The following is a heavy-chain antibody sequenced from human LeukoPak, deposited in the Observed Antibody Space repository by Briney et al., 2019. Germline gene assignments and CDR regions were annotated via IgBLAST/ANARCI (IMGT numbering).Heavy chain of an antibody. D-gene: IGHD1-1*01. CDR3: ARDHRYAFDN. CDR1: GFPFSDYS. Sequence: PGGSLRLSCAASGFPFSDYSMNWVRQAPGKRLEWISYIGIDSGRTKYADSVKGRFTISGDKARNSLYLQMNSLRVEDTAVYFCARDHRYAFDNWGQGTLVTVSS. V-gene: IGHV3-48*01. J-gene: IGHJ4*02. CDR2: IGIDSGRT.